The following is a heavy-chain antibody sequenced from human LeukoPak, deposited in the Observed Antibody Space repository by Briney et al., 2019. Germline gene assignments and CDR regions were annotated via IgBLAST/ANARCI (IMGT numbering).Heavy chain of an antibody. Sequence: GGSLRLSCAASGFTFSSYAMHWVRQAPSKGLEWVAVISYDGSHKYYAESVKGRFTISRDDSKNTLYLQMNSLRADDTAVYYCARGPDIAATGHLFDYWGQGTLVTVSS. J-gene: IGHJ4*02. V-gene: IGHV3-30*04. D-gene: IGHD6-25*01. CDR3: ARGPDIAATGHLFDY. CDR2: ISYDGSHK. CDR1: GFTFSSYA.